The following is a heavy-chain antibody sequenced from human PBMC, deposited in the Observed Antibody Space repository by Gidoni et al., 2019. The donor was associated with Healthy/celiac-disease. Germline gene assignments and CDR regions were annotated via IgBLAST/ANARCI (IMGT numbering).Heavy chain of an antibody. CDR2: MCCDGSNK. V-gene: IGHV3-33*01. CDR3: ARGDDSSGYLPPLDY. J-gene: IGHJ4*02. CDR1: GFTSSSYG. Sequence: QVQLVESGGAVVQHGRPLRLSCAAPGFTSSSYGMHWVRQAPGKGVEWVAVMCCDGSNKYYADSVKGRFTISRDNAKNTLYLQMNSLRAEDTAVYYCARGDDSSGYLPPLDYWGQGTLVTVSS. D-gene: IGHD3-22*01.